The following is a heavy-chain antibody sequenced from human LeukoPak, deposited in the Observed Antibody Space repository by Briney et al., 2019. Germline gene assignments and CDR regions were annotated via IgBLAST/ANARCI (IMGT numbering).Heavy chain of an antibody. Sequence: GGSLRLSCAASGFTFSSYWMSWVRQAPGKGLEWVANIKQEGSEKYYVDSVNGRFTISRDNSKNTLYLQMNSLRAEDTAGYLCARDRATGFSYYDILTGYFDYWGQGTLVIVSS. J-gene: IGHJ4*02. CDR1: GFTFSSYW. V-gene: IGHV3-7*05. CDR3: ARDRATGFSYYDILTGYFDY. CDR2: IKQEGSEK. D-gene: IGHD3-9*01.